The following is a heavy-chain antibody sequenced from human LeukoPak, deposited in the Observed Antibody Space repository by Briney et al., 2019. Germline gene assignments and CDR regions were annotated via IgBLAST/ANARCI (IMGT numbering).Heavy chain of an antibody. V-gene: IGHV4-34*01. Sequence: SETLSLTCAVYGGSFSGYYWSWIRQPPGKGLEWIGEINHSGSTNYNPSLKSRVTISVDTSKNQFSLKLSSVTAADTAVYYCARVGRPYSSGWYIDYWGQGTPVTVSS. D-gene: IGHD6-19*01. J-gene: IGHJ4*02. CDR2: INHSGST. CDR1: GGSFSGYY. CDR3: ARVGRPYSSGWYIDY.